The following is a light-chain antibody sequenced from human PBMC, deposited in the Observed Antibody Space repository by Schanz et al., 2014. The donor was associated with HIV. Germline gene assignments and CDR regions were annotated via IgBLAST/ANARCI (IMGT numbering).Light chain of an antibody. CDR1: QSVSSY. V-gene: IGKV3-20*01. CDR3: QQYGSSPRT. Sequence: EIVLTQSPATLSLSPGERATLYCRASQSVSSYLAWYQQTPGQAPRLLIYDASSRATGIPDRFSGSGSGTDFTLTISRLEPDDFAVYYCQQYGSSPRTFGQGTKVEIK. J-gene: IGKJ1*01. CDR2: DAS.